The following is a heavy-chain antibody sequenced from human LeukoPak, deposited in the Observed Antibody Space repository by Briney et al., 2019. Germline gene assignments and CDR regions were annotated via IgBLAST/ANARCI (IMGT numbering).Heavy chain of an antibody. CDR2: IYYSGNT. CDR1: GGSTINYY. J-gene: IGHJ4*02. D-gene: IGHD3-10*01. V-gene: IGHV4-59*01. CDR3: AREESITRTFDY. Sequence: PSETLSLTCTVSGGSTINYYWNWIRQPPGKGLEWIGYIYYSGNTNYNPSLKSRVTISVDTSKKQVSLKLSSMTAADTAVYYCAREESITRTFDYGGQGARVTVSS.